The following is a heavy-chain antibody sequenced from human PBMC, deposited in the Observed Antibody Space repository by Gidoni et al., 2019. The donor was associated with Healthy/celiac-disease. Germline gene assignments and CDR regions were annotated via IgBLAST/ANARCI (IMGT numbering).Heavy chain of an antibody. J-gene: IGHJ3*02. CDR3: ARESSYYYDSSGYDPADAFDI. CDR1: GFTFSSYS. D-gene: IGHD3-22*01. CDR2: ISSSSSYI. V-gene: IGHV3-21*01. Sequence: EVQLVESGGGLVKPGGSLRLSCAASGFTFSSYSLNLVRQAPGKVLEWVSYISSSSSYIYYADSVKGRFTISRDNAKNSLYLQMNSLRAEDTAVYYCARESSYYYDSSGYDPADAFDIWGQGTMVTVSS.